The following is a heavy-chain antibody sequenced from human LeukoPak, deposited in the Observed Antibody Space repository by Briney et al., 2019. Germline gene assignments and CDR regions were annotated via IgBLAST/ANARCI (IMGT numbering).Heavy chain of an antibody. J-gene: IGHJ4*02. CDR1: GFTFSSYA. D-gene: IGHD3-16*01. CDR3: AKRGEDLGDPKTDY. V-gene: IGHV3-23*01. Sequence: PGGSLRLSCAASGFTFSSYAMSWVRQAPGKGLEWVAVISGSGGRTYYVDSVKGRFTISRDNSKNTLYLQMNSPRAEDTAVYYWAKRGEDLGDPKTDYGAREPLVTVPS. CDR2: ISGSGGRT.